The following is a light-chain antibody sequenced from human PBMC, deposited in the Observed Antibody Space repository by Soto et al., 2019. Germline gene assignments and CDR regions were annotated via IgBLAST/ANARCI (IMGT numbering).Light chain of an antibody. Sequence: EVVMTQSPATLSASPGERVILSCRVSQNIGSNLAWYQQRPGQAPRLLMYGASTRATETPARFSGSGSATDFTLTISSLQSEDFAVYYCQQYNNWPPYTFGQGTKLEIK. J-gene: IGKJ2*01. CDR2: GAS. CDR1: QNIGSN. V-gene: IGKV3-15*01. CDR3: QQYNNWPPYT.